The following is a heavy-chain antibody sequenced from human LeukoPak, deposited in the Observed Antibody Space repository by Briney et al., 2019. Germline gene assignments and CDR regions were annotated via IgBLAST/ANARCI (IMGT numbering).Heavy chain of an antibody. V-gene: IGHV3-74*01. CDR1: GFTFSRYW. Sequence: PGGSLRLSCAASGFTFSRYWMHWVRHGPGKELIWVARMNEDGSITNYADSVRGRFTIARDNARNTLYLQVNSLRAEDTALYYCSKDVSGRDDYWGRGTLVTVSS. D-gene: IGHD1-26*01. J-gene: IGHJ4*02. CDR2: MNEDGSIT. CDR3: SKDVSGRDDY.